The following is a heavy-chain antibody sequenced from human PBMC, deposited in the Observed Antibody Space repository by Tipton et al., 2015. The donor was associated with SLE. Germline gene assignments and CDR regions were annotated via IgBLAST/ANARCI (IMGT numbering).Heavy chain of an antibody. J-gene: IGHJ5*02. V-gene: IGHV3-21*01. CDR2: ISRSSSYI. CDR3: ARGRIAVAGTGGP. CDR1: GFSFRNNA. Sequence: SLRLSCSASGFSFRNNAMHWVRQAPGKGLEWVSSISRSSSYIYYADSVKGRFTISRDNAKNSLYLQMNSLRAEDTAVYYRARGRIAVAGTGGPWGQGTLVTVSS. D-gene: IGHD6-19*01.